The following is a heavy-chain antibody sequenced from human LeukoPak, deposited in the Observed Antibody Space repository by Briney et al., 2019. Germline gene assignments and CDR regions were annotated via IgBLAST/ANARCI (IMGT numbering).Heavy chain of an antibody. Sequence: SETLSLTCAVYAGSFSGYYWSWIRQPPGKGLEWIGEINHSGSTSHNPSLKSRVTISVDTSKNQFSLKLSSVTAADTAVYYCAILAGQLAFDYWGQGTLVTVSS. CDR1: AGSFSGYY. CDR3: AILAGQLAFDY. D-gene: IGHD3-16*01. J-gene: IGHJ4*02. CDR2: INHSGST. V-gene: IGHV4-34*01.